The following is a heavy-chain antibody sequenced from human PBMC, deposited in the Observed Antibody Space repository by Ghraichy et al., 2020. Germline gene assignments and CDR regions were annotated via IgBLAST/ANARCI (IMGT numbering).Heavy chain of an antibody. V-gene: IGHV3-23*01. CDR3: AKGSIAVAGPDFDY. CDR2: ISGSGGST. D-gene: IGHD6-19*01. J-gene: IGHJ4*02. Sequence: LSLTCAASGFTFSSFAMTWVRQAPGKGLEWVSGISGSGGSTYYADSVRGRSTISRDNSRNTLYLQMNNLRAEDTALYYCAKGSIAVAGPDFDYWGQGTLVTVSS. CDR1: GFTFSSFA.